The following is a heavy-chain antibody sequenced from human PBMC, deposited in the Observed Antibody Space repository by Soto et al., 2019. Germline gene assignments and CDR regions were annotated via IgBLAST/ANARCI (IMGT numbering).Heavy chain of an antibody. CDR2: IYYSGST. V-gene: IGHV4-59*12. Sequence: SETLSLSYTVSGGSISSYYWSWIRQPPGKGLEWIGYIYYSGSTYYNPSLKSRVTISVDTSKNQFSLKLSSVTAADTAVYYCAREVDYDSSGSGYYYYGMDVWGQGTTVTVSS. CDR1: GGSISSYY. J-gene: IGHJ6*02. CDR3: AREVDYDSSGSGYYYYGMDV. D-gene: IGHD3-22*01.